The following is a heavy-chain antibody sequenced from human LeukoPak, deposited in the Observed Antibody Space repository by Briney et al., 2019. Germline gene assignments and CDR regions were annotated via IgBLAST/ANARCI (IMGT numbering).Heavy chain of an antibody. CDR1: GYNFTSYW. Sequence: GESLKISCKGSGYNFTSYWIGWVRQMPGKGLEWMGIIYPGDSETRYSPSFQGQVAISADKSISTAYLQWSSPKASDTAMYYCARLPQWGGTYHFDYWGQGTLLTVSS. V-gene: IGHV5-51*01. CDR3: ARLPQWGGTYHFDY. CDR2: IYPGDSET. J-gene: IGHJ4*02. D-gene: IGHD1-26*01.